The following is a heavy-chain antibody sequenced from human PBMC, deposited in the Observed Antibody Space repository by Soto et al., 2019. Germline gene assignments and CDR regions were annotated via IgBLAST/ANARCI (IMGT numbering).Heavy chain of an antibody. Sequence: SVKVSCKASGGTFSTYGIRWVRQAPGQGLEWMGGINPIFGTADYAQKFQGRVTMTADISTNTAYMELSSLRSDDTAVYYCARGLGANNLGDWFDVWGQGTLVTVSS. J-gene: IGHJ5*01. V-gene: IGHV1-69*06. CDR1: GGTFSTYG. D-gene: IGHD1-1*01. CDR2: INPIFGTA. CDR3: ARGLGANNLGDWFDV.